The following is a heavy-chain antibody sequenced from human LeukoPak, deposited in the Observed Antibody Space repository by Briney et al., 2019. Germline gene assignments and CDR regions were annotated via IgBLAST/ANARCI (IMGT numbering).Heavy chain of an antibody. CDR2: ISSSSSTI. CDR1: GFTFSSYS. Sequence: GGSLRLSCAASGFTFSSYSMNWVRQAPGKGLEWVSYISSSSSTIYYADSVKGRFTISRDNAKNSLYLQMNSLRAEDTAVYYCARDGALRLGAFDIWGQGTMVTVSS. J-gene: IGHJ3*02. D-gene: IGHD5-12*01. V-gene: IGHV3-48*04. CDR3: ARDGALRLGAFDI.